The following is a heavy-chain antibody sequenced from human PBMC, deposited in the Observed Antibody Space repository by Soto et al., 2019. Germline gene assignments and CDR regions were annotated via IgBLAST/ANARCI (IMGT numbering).Heavy chain of an antibody. V-gene: IGHV3-23*01. CDR3: AKVPQRVSIANVEY. Sequence: PGGSLRLSCAGSGFTFSSYAMSWVRQAPGKGLEWVTAISGSGGSTYYADSVKGRFSISRDTSKNTVYLHMNSLRAEDTAVYYCAKVPQRVSIANVEYWGQGTLVTVSS. CDR2: ISGSGGST. CDR1: GFTFSSYA. J-gene: IGHJ4*02.